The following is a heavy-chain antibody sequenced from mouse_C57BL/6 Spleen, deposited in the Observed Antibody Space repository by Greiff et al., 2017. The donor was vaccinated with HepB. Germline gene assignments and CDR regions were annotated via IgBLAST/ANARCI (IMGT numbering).Heavy chain of an antibody. D-gene: IGHD2-4*01. CDR3: AMIYYDYDDYFDY. V-gene: IGHV1-52*01. Sequence: QVQLQQPGAELVRPGSSVKLSCKASGYTFTSYWMHWVKQRPIQGLEWIGNIDPSDSETHYNQKFKDKATLTVDTSSSAAYMQLSSLTSEDSAVYYCAMIYYDYDDYFDYWGQGTTLTVSS. CDR1: GYTFTSYW. CDR2: IDPSDSET. J-gene: IGHJ2*01.